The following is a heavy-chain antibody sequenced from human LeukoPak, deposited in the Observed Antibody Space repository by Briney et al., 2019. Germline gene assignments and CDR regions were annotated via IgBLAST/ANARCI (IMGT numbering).Heavy chain of an antibody. J-gene: IGHJ4*02. D-gene: IGHD4-23*01. CDR1: GYSISSGYY. CDR3: ARRVVTAPNPFDY. V-gene: IGHV4-38-2*02. Sequence: KPSETLSLTCTVSGYSISSGYYWGWIRQPPGKGLEWIGSIYHSGSTYYNPSLKSRVTISVDTSKNQFSLKLSSVTAADTAVYYCARRVVTAPNPFDYWGQGTLVTVSS. CDR2: IYHSGST.